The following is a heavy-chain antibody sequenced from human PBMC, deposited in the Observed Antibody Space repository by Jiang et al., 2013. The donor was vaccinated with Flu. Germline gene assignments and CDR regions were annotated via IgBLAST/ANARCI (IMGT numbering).Heavy chain of an antibody. D-gene: IGHD1-1*01. CDR1: GATISRGYDY. CDR3: ARRAGNGWFDS. J-gene: IGHJ5*01. CDR2: VSYSGDM. Sequence: PGLVKPSETLSLTCSVSGATISRGYDYWGWIRQPPGKGLEWIGSVSYSGDMYYNPSLKGRVTISVDMSKNQFSLRLTSVTAADTTVYYCARRAGNGWFDSWGQGTLVTVSS. V-gene: IGHV4-39*01.